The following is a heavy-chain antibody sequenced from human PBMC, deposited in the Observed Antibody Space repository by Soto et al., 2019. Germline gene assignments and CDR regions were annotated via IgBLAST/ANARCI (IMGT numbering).Heavy chain of an antibody. D-gene: IGHD3-22*01. J-gene: IGHJ3*02. CDR1: GGSISSNINY. V-gene: IGHV4-39*01. Sequence: SETLSLTCIVSGGSISSNINYWGWIRQPPGKGLEWIGSIYYSGSTYYNPSLKSRVTICVDTSKNQFSLKLGSVTAADTAVYYCARLKGYYYDSSGYLEGPYDVFDIWGQETMVTVSS. CDR2: IYYSGST. CDR3: ARLKGYYYDSSGYLEGPYDVFDI.